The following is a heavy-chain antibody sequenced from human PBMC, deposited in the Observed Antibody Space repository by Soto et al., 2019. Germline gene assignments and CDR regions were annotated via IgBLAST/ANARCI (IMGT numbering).Heavy chain of an antibody. J-gene: IGHJ4*02. V-gene: IGHV3-15*01. D-gene: IGHD3-16*02. Sequence: EVQLVESGGGLVKPGGSLRLSCAASGFTFSNAWMSWFRQAPGKGLDWVGRIKSKTDGGTTDYAAPVKGRFTISRDDSKNTLYLQMNSLKTEDTAVYYCTTEAGSHDYIWGSYRFPDYWGQGTLVTVSS. CDR3: TTEAGSHDYIWGSYRFPDY. CDR1: GFTFSNAW. CDR2: IKSKTDGGTT.